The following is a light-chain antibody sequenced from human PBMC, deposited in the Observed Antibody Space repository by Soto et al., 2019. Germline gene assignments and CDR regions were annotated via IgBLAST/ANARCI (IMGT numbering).Light chain of an antibody. CDR1: QSVSSY. CDR2: DES. Sequence: EIVLTQSPATLSLSPGESATLSCRASQSVSSYLAWYQQKTGQAPRILIYDESNRATGIPDRLSGSGSGTDFNLTISRLEPEDFAVYYCQKRRNWQVTCGQGTRLEIK. J-gene: IGKJ5*01. CDR3: QKRRNWQVT. V-gene: IGKV3-11*01.